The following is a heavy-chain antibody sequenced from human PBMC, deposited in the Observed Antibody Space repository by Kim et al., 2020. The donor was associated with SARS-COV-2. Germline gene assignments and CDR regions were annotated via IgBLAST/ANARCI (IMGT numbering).Heavy chain of an antibody. CDR3: ARGYPPPRLGYYGSGSYYKTARYGMDV. CDR2: INHSGST. J-gene: IGHJ6*02. V-gene: IGHV4-34*01. D-gene: IGHD3-10*01. Sequence: SETLSLTCAVYGGSFSGYYWSWIRQPPGKGLEWIGEINHSGSTNYNPSLKSRVTISVDTSKNQFSLKLSSVTAADTAVYYCARGYPPPRLGYYGSGSYYKTARYGMDVWGQGTTVTVSS. CDR1: GGSFSGYY.